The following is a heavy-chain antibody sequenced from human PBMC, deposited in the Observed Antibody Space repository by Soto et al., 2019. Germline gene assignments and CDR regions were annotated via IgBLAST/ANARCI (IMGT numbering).Heavy chain of an antibody. D-gene: IGHD6-13*01. V-gene: IGHV1-69*01. CDR2: SIPIFGTA. CDR1: GGTFSAYS. Sequence: QVQLVQSGAEVKKPGSSVKVSCKASGGTFSAYSISWVRQAPGQGLEWMGGSIPIFGTANYAQKFQGRVTITADESTSTTYMELRSLRSEDTAVYYCATGGQHRKVSNYYRMDVWGQGTTVTVSS. J-gene: IGHJ6*02. CDR3: ATGGQHRKVSNYYRMDV.